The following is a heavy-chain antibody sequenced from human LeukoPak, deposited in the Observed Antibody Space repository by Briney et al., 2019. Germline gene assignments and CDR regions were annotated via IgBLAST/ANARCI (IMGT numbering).Heavy chain of an antibody. CDR2: ISSSGSTI. CDR1: GFTFSSYE. CDR3: ARDFLAVAVADAFDI. J-gene: IGHJ3*02. D-gene: IGHD6-19*01. Sequence: GGSLRLSCAASGFTFSSYEMNWVRQAPGKGLEWVSYISSSGSTIYHADSVKGRFTISRDNAKNSLYLQMNSLRAEDTAVYYCARDFLAVAVADAFDIWGQGTMVTVSS. V-gene: IGHV3-48*03.